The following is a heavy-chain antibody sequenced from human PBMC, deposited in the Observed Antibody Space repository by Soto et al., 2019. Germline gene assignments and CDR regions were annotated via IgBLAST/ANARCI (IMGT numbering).Heavy chain of an antibody. CDR1: GYTFARYA. V-gene: IGHV1-18*01. J-gene: IGHJ4*02. Sequence: VQLLQSGAEVKKPGASVKVSCKASGYTFARYAISWMRQAPGQGLEWMGWISAYNGNTNYAQKLQGRVTMTTDTSTSTADMELRSLSSDDTAVYYCSRDPPPPDYSVQGTLVTVSS. CDR3: SRDPPPPDY. CDR2: ISAYNGNT.